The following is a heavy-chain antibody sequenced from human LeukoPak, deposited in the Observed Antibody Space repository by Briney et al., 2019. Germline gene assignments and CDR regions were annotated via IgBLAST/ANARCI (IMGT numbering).Heavy chain of an antibody. Sequence: ETLSLTCGVSGGSITTTNWWSWVRQAPGKGLEWVSGIGSDGSTHYEESVKGRFAISRDNSKSTLYLQMNSLRAEDTALYYCGKDLHFYVAMDVWGQGTTVTVSS. J-gene: IGHJ6*02. V-gene: IGHV3-53*01. CDR1: GGSITTTNW. CDR2: IGSDGST. D-gene: IGHD2/OR15-2a*01. CDR3: GKDLHFYVAMDV.